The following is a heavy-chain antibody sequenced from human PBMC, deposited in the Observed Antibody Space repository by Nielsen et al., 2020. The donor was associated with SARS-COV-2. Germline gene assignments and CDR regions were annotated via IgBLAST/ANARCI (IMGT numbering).Heavy chain of an antibody. CDR1: GFTFSSYS. V-gene: IGHV3-21*01. Sequence: GESLKIFCAASGFTFSSYSMNWVRQAPGKGLEWVSSISSSSSYIYYADSVKGRFTISRDNAKNSLYLQMNSLRAEDTAVYYCARDQAAAGTNDAFDIWGQGTMVTVSS. D-gene: IGHD6-13*01. J-gene: IGHJ3*02. CDR2: ISSSSSYI. CDR3: ARDQAAAGTNDAFDI.